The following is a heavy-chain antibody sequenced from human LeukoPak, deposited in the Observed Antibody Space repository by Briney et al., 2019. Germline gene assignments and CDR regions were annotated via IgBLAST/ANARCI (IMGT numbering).Heavy chain of an antibody. CDR3: ARGLRYFDWLKSYYYYYYMDV. Sequence: PSETLSLTCAGYGGSFSSYFWTWIRQTPGKGLEWIGSIYYSGSTYYNPSLKSRVTISVDTSKNQFSLKLSSVTAADTAVYYCARGLRYFDWLKSYYYYYYMDVWGKGTTVTVSS. CDR1: GGSFSSYF. J-gene: IGHJ6*03. V-gene: IGHV4-34*01. D-gene: IGHD3-9*01. CDR2: IYYSGST.